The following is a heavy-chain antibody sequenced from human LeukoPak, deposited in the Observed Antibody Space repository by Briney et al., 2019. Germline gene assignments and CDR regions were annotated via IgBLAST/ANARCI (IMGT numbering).Heavy chain of an antibody. CDR1: GFTFGTYG. V-gene: IGHV3-30*02. D-gene: IGHD2/OR15-2a*01. CDR2: TRYDGSNK. J-gene: IGHJ4*02. Sequence: GGSLRLSCATSGFTFGTYGMHWVRQAPGKGLEWVAFTRYDGSNKDYVDSVKGRFTISRDNSKNTLYLQMNSLRAEDTALYYCAKDDSGNSLDYWGQGTPVTVSS. CDR3: AKDDSGNSLDY.